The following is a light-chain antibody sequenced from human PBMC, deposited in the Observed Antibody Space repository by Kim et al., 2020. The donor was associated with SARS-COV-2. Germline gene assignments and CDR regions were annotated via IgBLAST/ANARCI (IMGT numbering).Light chain of an antibody. V-gene: IGLV2-11*01. CDR3: CSYAGSYTWV. Sequence: GQSVTISCTGTSSDVGGYNYVSWYQQHPGKAPKLMIYDVSKRPSGVPDRFSGSKSGNTASLPISGLQAENEADYYCCSYAGSYTWVFGGGTQLTVL. J-gene: IGLJ3*02. CDR1: SSDVGGYNY. CDR2: DVS.